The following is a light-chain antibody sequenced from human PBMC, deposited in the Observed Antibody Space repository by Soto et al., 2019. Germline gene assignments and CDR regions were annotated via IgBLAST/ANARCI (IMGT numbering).Light chain of an antibody. J-gene: IGKJ4*01. CDR2: DAS. V-gene: IGKV1-5*01. CDR3: QQYNSYSLT. Sequence: DIQMTQSPSTLSASVGDRETITCRASQIISSWLAWYQQKSGKAPKLLIYDASSLESGVPSRFSGSGSGTEFTFTISSLQPDDFATYYCQQYNSYSLTFGGGTKVDIK. CDR1: QIISSW.